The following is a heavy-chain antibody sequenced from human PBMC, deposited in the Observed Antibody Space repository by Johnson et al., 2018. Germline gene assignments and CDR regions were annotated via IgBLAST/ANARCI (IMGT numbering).Heavy chain of an antibody. CDR1: GFTFSSYG. D-gene: IGHD6-6*01. CDR2: ISYDGSNK. J-gene: IGHJ6*03. Sequence: VQLVESGGGVVQPGRSLRLSCAASGFTFSSYGMHWVRQAPGKGLEWVAVISYDGSNKYYADSVKGRFTISRDNSKNTLYLQMNSLRAEDTAVYYCARESGSSSVWYMEVWGKGTTVTVSS. V-gene: IGHV3-30*03. CDR3: ARESGSSSVWYMEV.